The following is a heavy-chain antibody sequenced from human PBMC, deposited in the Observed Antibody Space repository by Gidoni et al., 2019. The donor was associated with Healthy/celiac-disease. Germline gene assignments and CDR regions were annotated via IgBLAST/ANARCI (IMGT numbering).Heavy chain of an antibody. V-gene: IGHV4-59*08. CDR1: GGSISSYY. CDR3: ARHAWYFDL. CDR2: IYYSGST. J-gene: IGHJ2*01. Sequence: QVPLQESGPGLMKPSETLSLTCTASGGSISSYYWSWIRKPPWKGLELLWYIYYSGSTNYNPSLKSRVTISGDTSKNQFSLKLSSVTAADTAVYYCARHAWYFDLWGRGTLVTVSS.